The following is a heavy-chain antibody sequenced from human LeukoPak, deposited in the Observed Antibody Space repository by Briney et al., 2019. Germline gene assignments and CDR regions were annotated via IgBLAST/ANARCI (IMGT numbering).Heavy chain of an antibody. V-gene: IGHV1-18*01. CDR2: ISAYNGNT. D-gene: IGHD3-10*01. J-gene: IGHJ4*02. CDR1: GYTFTSYG. Sequence: ASVKVSCKASGYTFTSYGISWVRQAPGQGLEWMGWISAYNGNTNYAQKLQGRVTMTTDTSTSTAYMELRSLRSDDTAVYYCARAPLTRSSLLWFGELLPYDYWGQGTLVTVSS. CDR3: ARAPLTRSSLLWFGELLPYDY.